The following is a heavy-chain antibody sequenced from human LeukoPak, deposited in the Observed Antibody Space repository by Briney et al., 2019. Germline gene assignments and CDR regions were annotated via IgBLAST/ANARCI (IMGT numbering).Heavy chain of an antibody. J-gene: IGHJ5*02. CDR2: TYYRSKWYN. CDR1: GDSVSSNSAA. V-gene: IGHV6-1*01. Sequence: SQTLSLTCAISGDSVSSNSAAWNWIRQSPSRGLEWLGRTYYRSKWYNDYAVSVKSRITINPDTSKNQFSLQLNSVTPEDTAVYYCARGAISRLQWELLIWFDPWGQGTLVTVS. D-gene: IGHD1-26*01. CDR3: ARGAISRLQWELLIWFDP.